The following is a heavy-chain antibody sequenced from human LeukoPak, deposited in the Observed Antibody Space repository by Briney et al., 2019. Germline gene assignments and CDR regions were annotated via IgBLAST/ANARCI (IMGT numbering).Heavy chain of an antibody. CDR3: ATFYYDSSGYRD. D-gene: IGHD3-22*01. J-gene: IGHJ4*02. Sequence: PSGTLSLTCTVSGGSISSHSWSWIRQPPGKGLEWIGYINYSGSTNYNHSLKSRVTISIDMAKNQVSLKLSSVTAADTAVYYCATFYYDSSGYRDWGQGTLVTVSS. CDR1: GGSISSHS. CDR2: INYSGST. V-gene: IGHV4-59*11.